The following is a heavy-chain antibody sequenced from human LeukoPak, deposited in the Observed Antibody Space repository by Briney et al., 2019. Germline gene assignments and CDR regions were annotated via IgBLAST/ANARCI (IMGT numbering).Heavy chain of an antibody. Sequence: PLETLSLTCTVSGGSLSGHYWSWIRQPPGKRLEWIGYVSYTGRTKYNPSLQSRVTISIDTSKSQFSLKLTSVTSADTAVYSCARGSFGIAAAGTQYFDYWGQGTLVTVSS. CDR1: GGSLSGHY. J-gene: IGHJ4*02. V-gene: IGHV4-59*11. CDR2: VSYTGRT. CDR3: ARGSFGIAAAGTQYFDY. D-gene: IGHD6-13*01.